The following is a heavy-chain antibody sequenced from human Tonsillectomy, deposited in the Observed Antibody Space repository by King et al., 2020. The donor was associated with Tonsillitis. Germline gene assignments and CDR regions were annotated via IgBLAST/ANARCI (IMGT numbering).Heavy chain of an antibody. J-gene: IGHJ6*02. CDR1: GFTFSSYS. D-gene: IGHD3-10*01. CDR3: ARDRMVRGVLYYYYGMDV. Sequence: VQLVESGGGLVQPGGSLRLSCAASGFTFSSYSMNWVRQAPGKGLEWVSYISSSSSTIYYADSVKGRFTISRDNAKNSLYLQMNSLRAEDTAVYYCARDRMVRGVLYYYYGMDVWGQGPRSPSP. V-gene: IGHV3-48*04. CDR2: ISSSSSTI.